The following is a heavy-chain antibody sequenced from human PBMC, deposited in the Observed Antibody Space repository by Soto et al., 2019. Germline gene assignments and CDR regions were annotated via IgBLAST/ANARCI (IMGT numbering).Heavy chain of an antibody. CDR3: ARVGVTSLHYDTCGPTPPDY. D-gene: IGHD3-22*01. CDR2: ISYSGST. CDR1: GDSVSSGTYY. J-gene: IGHJ4*02. V-gene: IGHV4-61*03. Sequence: QVQLRESGPGLVKPSETLSLTCTVSGDSVSSGTYYWSWIRQPPGRGLEWIGYISYSGSTNYNPSLTSRVTISIDTSKNHFSLKLSSVTAADTAVYYCARVGVTSLHYDTCGPTPPDYWGQGTLVTVSS.